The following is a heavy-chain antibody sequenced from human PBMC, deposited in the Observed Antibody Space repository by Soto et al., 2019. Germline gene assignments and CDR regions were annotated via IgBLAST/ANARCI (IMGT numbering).Heavy chain of an antibody. CDR2: IYDTETT. Sequence: VQLQASGPGLVKPSETLSLMCTVSGGSISTLCWSWVRQSPGKGLEWIGYIYDTETTDYNPSMKRRFSLSVDPSKSQFSLTLRSLTAADTAFYYCARAPRPIGAAGHFDYWGQGALVTVAS. J-gene: IGHJ4*02. CDR3: ARAPRPIGAAGHFDY. D-gene: IGHD6-25*01. V-gene: IGHV4-59*11. CDR1: GGSISTLC.